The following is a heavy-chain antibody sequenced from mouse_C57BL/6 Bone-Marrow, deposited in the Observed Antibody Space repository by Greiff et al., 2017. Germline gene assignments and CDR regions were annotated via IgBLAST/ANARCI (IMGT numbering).Heavy chain of an antibody. CDR2: IYPTSGRT. D-gene: IGHD4-1*01. CDR1: GYTFTSYW. V-gene: IGHV1-55*01. CDR3: ARSGPLGRRFDY. Sequence: QVQLQQSGAELVKPGASVKMSCKASGYTFTSYWITWVKPRPGQGLEWIVDIYPTSGRTNYNEKFKSTRILTVDTSSNTSYMQLSSLTSEDSAVFYCARSGPLGRRFDYWGQGTTLTVSS. J-gene: IGHJ2*01.